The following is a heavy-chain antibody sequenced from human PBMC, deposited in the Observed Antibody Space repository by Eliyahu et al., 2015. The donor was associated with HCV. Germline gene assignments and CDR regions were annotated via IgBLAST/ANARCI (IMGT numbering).Heavy chain of an antibody. CDR1: GYSISSAYY. CDR2: FLPIGGA. CDR3: ATFYRTGWYLQRHYHFDY. D-gene: IGHD6-19*01. V-gene: IGHV4-38-2*01. J-gene: IGHJ4*02. Sequence: QVRLQESGPGLVKPSETLSLTCAVSGYSISSAYYWGWIRQPPGKGLEWIGRFLPIGGAPSTPSLKSRVTISLDMSKNHFSLKVISVTAADTAVYYCATFYRTGWYLQRHYHFDYWGQGTLVTVSS.